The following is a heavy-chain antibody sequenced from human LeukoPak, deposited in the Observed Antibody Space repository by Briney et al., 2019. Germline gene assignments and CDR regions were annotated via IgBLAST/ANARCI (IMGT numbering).Heavy chain of an antibody. CDR1: GFTFSSYS. J-gene: IGHJ4*02. V-gene: IGHV3-21*01. CDR3: ARARIQLWLPDY. Sequence: GGSPRLSCAASGFTFSSYSMNWVRQAPGKGLEWASSISSSSSYIYYADSVKGRFTISRDNAKNSLYLQMNSLRAEDTAVYYCARARIQLWLPDYWGQGTLVTVSS. D-gene: IGHD5-18*01. CDR2: ISSSSSYI.